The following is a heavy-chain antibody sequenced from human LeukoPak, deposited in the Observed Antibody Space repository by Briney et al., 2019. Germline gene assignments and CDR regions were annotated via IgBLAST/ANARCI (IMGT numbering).Heavy chain of an antibody. V-gene: IGHV7-4-1*02. CDR1: GYTFTGYY. CDR2: INTNTGNP. CDR3: ARDPNWNDEGGDY. Sequence: ASVTVSCKASGYTFTGYYMHWVRQAPGQGLEWMGWINTNTGNPTYAQGFTGRFVFSLDTSVSTAYLQISSLKAEDTAVYYCARDPNWNDEGGDYWGQGTLVTVSS. J-gene: IGHJ4*02. D-gene: IGHD1-1*01.